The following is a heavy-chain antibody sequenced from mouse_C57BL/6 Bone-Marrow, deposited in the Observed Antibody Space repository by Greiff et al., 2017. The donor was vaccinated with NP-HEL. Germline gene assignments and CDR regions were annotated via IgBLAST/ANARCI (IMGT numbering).Heavy chain of an antibody. J-gene: IGHJ4*01. Sequence: EVQGVESGAELVRPGASVKLSCTVSGFNIKDDYMHWVKQRPEQGLEWIGWIDPENGDTEYASKFQGKVTITADTSSNTAYLQLSSLTSEDPAVYYCTTGSSSPYAMDYWGQGTSVTVSS. CDR1: GFNIKDDY. CDR2: IDPENGDT. CDR3: TTGSSSPYAMDY. D-gene: IGHD1-1*01. V-gene: IGHV14-4*01.